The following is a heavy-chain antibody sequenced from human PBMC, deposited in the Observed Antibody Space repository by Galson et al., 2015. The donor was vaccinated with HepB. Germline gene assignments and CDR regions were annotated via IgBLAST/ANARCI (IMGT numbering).Heavy chain of an antibody. CDR1: GFTFSSYA. CDR3: ARVGAVTTAYYYYGMDV. V-gene: IGHV3-30-3*01. J-gene: IGHJ6*02. D-gene: IGHD4-17*01. CDR2: ISYDGSNK. Sequence: SLRLSCAASGFTFSSYAMHWVRQAPGKGLEWVAVISYDGSNKYYADSVKGRFTISRDNSKNTLYLQMNSLRAEDTAVYYCARVGAVTTAYYYYGMDVWGQGTTVTVSS.